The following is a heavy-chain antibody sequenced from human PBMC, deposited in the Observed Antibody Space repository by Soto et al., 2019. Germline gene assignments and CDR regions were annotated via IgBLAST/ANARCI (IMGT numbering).Heavy chain of an antibody. D-gene: IGHD1-7*01. CDR2: ISYDGSNK. Sequence: GGSLRLSCAASGFTFSSYGMHWVRQAPGKGLEWVAVISYDGSNKYYADSVKGRFTISRDNSKNTLYLQMNSLRAEDTAVYYCAKSGITGTTNLPSPIFWGQGTRVTVSS. V-gene: IGHV3-30*18. J-gene: IGHJ4*02. CDR1: GFTFSSYG. CDR3: AKSGITGTTNLPSPIF.